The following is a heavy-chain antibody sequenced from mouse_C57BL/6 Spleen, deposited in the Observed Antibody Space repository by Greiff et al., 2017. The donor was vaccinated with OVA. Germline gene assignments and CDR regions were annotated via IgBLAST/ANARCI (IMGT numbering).Heavy chain of an antibody. CDR2: ISSGGDYI. J-gene: IGHJ2*01. Sequence: EVKLVESGEGLVKPGGSLKLSCAASGFTFSSYAMSWVRQTPEKRLEWVAYISSGGDYIYYADTVKGRFTISRDNARNTLYLQMSSLKSEDTAMYYCTRITTVVANYFDYWGQGTTLTVSS. CDR1: GFTFSSYA. V-gene: IGHV5-9-1*02. CDR3: TRITTVVANYFDY. D-gene: IGHD1-1*01.